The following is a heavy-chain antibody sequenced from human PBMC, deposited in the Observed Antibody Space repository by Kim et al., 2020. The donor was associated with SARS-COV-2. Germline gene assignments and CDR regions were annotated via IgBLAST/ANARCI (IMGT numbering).Heavy chain of an antibody. CDR3: ARINVQEIPALSGMDV. CDR2: VSHTGLT. Sequence: SETLSLTCSVSGDSLAKFGYHWTWIRQPPGGPLEWIGDVSHTGLTHYNPSLKSRVTISVDTSRQQFSLKLATMTAADTALYFCARINVQEIPALSGMDV. V-gene: IGHV4-61*08. J-gene: IGHJ6*03. D-gene: IGHD3-10*02. CDR1: GDSLAKFGYH.